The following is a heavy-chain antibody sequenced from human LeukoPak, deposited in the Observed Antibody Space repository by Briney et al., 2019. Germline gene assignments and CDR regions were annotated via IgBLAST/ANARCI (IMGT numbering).Heavy chain of an antibody. CDR1: GFTFSSYA. CDR3: ARECSSTSCPSYAFDI. CDR2: ISYDGSNK. J-gene: IGHJ3*02. D-gene: IGHD2-2*01. V-gene: IGHV3-30*14. Sequence: GGSLRLSCAASGFTFSSYAMHWVRQAPGKGLEWVAVISYDGSNKYYTDSVKGRFTISRDNSKNTLYLQMNSLRAEDTAVYYCARECSSTSCPSYAFDIWGQGTMVTVSS.